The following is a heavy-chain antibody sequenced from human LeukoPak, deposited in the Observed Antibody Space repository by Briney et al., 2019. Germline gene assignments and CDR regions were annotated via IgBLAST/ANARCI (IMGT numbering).Heavy chain of an antibody. D-gene: IGHD3-10*01. V-gene: IGHV3-53*04. CDR3: ARENYGSLDY. CDR1: GFTVSSNY. CDR2: IYSGGTT. J-gene: IGHJ4*02. Sequence: GGSLRLSCAVSGFTVSSNYMSWVRQAPGKGLEWVSVIYSGGTTYYADSVKGRFTISRHNSNNTLSLQMNSLRPEDTAVYYCARENYGSLDYWGQGTLVTASS.